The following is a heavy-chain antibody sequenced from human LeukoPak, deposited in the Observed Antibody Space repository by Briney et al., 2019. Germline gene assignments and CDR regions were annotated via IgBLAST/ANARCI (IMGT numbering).Heavy chain of an antibody. D-gene: IGHD6-13*01. CDR2: ISSSSRTK. Sequence: GGSLRLSCAASGFTFSRYSMNWVRQAPGKGLEWVSYISSSSRTKYYADSVKGRFTISRDNSKNSLYLQMNSLRTEDTALYYCAKGSIAAAGTYFQHWGQGTLVTVSS. V-gene: IGHV3-48*04. J-gene: IGHJ1*01. CDR3: AKGSIAAAGTYFQH. CDR1: GFTFSRYS.